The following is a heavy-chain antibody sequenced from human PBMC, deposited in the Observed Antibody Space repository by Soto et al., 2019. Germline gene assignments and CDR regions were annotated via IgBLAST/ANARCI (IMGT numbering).Heavy chain of an antibody. Sequence: SETLSLTCAVSGGSFSGYYWSWIRQPPGKGLEWIGEINHSGSTNYNPSLKSRVTISVDTSKNQFSLKLSSVTAADTAVYYCAVAVAGHFDYWGQGTLVTVSS. D-gene: IGHD6-19*01. CDR3: AVAVAGHFDY. V-gene: IGHV4-34*01. J-gene: IGHJ4*02. CDR2: INHSGST. CDR1: GGSFSGYY.